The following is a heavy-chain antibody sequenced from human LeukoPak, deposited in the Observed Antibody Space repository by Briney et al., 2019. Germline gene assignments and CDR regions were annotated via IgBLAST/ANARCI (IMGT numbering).Heavy chain of an antibody. D-gene: IGHD6-6*01. V-gene: IGHV4-39*07. CDR2: ISYSGTT. Sequence: PSETLSLTCTISGGSISSRPYYWGWVRQPPGKGLEWIGTISYSGTTYYSPSLKSRVTISLDTSKNQFSLKLSSVTAADTAIYYCARDFSSSSTVYYYYYMDVWGKGTTVTVSS. CDR3: ARDFSSSSTVYYYYYMDV. J-gene: IGHJ6*03. CDR1: GGSISSRPYY.